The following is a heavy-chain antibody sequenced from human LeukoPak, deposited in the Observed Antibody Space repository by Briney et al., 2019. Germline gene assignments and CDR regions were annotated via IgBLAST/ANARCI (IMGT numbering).Heavy chain of an antibody. CDR2: IYYSGST. CDR1: GGSISSHY. D-gene: IGHD3-3*01. V-gene: IGHV4-59*11. J-gene: IGHJ6*03. Sequence: SETLSLTCTVSGGSISSHYWSWIRQPPGKGLEWIGYIYYSGSTNYNPSLKSRVTISVDTPKNQFSLKLSSVTAADTAVYYCARGSDFWSGYYQDYYYYYMDVWGKGTTVTVSS. CDR3: ARGSDFWSGYYQDYYYYYMDV.